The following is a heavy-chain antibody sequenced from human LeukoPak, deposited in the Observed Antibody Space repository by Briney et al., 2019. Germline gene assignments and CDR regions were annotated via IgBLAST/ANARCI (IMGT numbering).Heavy chain of an antibody. V-gene: IGHV3-74*01. D-gene: IGHD3-16*01. Sequence: GGSLRLSCAASGFTFSSHWMHWVRQAPGKGLAWVSRINSDGSSTDYADSVKGRFTISRDNTKNTLYLQMNSLRAEDTAVYYCASSLGPLTEYWGQGTLVTVSS. CDR3: ASSLGPLTEY. CDR2: INSDGSST. CDR1: GFTFSSHW. J-gene: IGHJ4*02.